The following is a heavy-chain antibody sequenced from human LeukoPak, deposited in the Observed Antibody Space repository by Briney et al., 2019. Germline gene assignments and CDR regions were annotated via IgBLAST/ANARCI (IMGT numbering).Heavy chain of an antibody. CDR2: IYSGGST. J-gene: IGHJ6*02. CDR3: AKDFFATVAYGMDV. Sequence: PGGSLRLSCAASGFTVSSNYMSWVRQAPGKGLEWVSVIYSGGSTYYADSVKGRFTISRDNSKNSLYLQMNSLRTEDTALYYCAKDFFATVAYGMDVWGQGTTVTVSS. D-gene: IGHD6-19*01. V-gene: IGHV3-53*05. CDR1: GFTVSSNY.